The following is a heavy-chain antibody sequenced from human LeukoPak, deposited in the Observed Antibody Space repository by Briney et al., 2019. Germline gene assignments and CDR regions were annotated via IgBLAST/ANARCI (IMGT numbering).Heavy chain of an antibody. CDR2: IYYSGNT. J-gene: IGHJ4*02. D-gene: IGHD2-8*01. Sequence: LETLSLTCTVSGGSITSYYWSWIRQPPGKGLEWIGYIYYSGNTNYNPSLKSRVTISVDTSKNQFSLKLSSVTAADTAVYHCARDLGKSLPAVMAWAYWGQGTLVTVSS. CDR3: ARDLGKSLPAVMAWAY. CDR1: GGSITSYY. V-gene: IGHV4-59*01.